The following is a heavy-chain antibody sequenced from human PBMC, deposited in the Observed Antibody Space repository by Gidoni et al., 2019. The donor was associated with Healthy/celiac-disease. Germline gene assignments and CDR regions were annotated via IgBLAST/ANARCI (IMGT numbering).Heavy chain of an antibody. J-gene: IGHJ4*02. D-gene: IGHD3-16*01. CDR3: AIDPGGGFDY. CDR2: ISAYNGNT. Sequence: VQLVQSGAEVRKPGASVKVSCQASGYTCTSYGISWLRQATGQGLEWLGWISAYNGNTTYAQKLQGRVTMTTDTSTSTAYMELRSLRSDDTAVYYCAIDPGGGFDYCGQGTLVTVSS. CDR1: GYTCTSYG. V-gene: IGHV1-18*01.